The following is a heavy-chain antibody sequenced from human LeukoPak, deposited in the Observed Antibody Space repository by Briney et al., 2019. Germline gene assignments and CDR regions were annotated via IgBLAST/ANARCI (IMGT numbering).Heavy chain of an antibody. CDR1: GGSFSGYY. CDR2: INHSGST. Sequence: SETLSLTCAVYGGSFSGYYWSWIRQPPGKGLEWIGEINHSGSTNYNPSLKSRVTISVDTSKNQFSLKLSSVTAADTAVYYCARFRDYYGSGLIDYWGQGTLVTVSS. V-gene: IGHV4-34*01. D-gene: IGHD3-10*01. CDR3: ARFRDYYGSGLIDY. J-gene: IGHJ4*02.